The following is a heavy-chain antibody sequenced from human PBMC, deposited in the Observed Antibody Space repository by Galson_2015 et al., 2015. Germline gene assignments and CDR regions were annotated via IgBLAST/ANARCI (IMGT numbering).Heavy chain of an antibody. CDR1: GFIFSNAW. J-gene: IGHJ6*03. D-gene: IGHD3-10*01. Sequence: SLRLSCAASGFIFSNAWMSWVRRAPGKGLEWVGRIKSKTDGGTTDCAAPVKGRFTISRDDSKNTLYLLMNSLKTEDTALYYCTTITMVDIHMDVWGKGTTVTVSS. CDR3: TTITMVDIHMDV. CDR2: IKSKTDGGTT. V-gene: IGHV3-15*01.